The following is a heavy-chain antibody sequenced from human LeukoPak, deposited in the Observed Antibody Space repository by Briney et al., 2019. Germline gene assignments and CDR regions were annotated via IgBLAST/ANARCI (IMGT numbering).Heavy chain of an antibody. D-gene: IGHD3-22*01. CDR3: AKVYGIIVGTNYFDY. CDR1: GFTFRSYA. J-gene: IGHJ4*02. Sequence: PGGSLRLSCVACGFTFRSYAMSWVRQAPGKGLEWVSTISGSGVSTDYAVSVKGRFTISRDNSKNTLYLQMSSPRAEDTAVYYCAKVYGIIVGTNYFDYWGQGTLVTVSS. V-gene: IGHV3-23*01. CDR2: ISGSGVST.